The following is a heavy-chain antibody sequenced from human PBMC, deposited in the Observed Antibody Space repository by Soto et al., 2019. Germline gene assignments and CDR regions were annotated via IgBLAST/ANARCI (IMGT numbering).Heavy chain of an antibody. CDR2: ISAYNGDT. CDR1: GYTFTNYG. CDR3: ARDGGVNWFDP. Sequence: QVKLVQSGPEVKKPGASVKVSCKASGYTFTNYGISWVRQAPGQGLEWIGWISAYNGDTNYIQKLQGRVTMTTDTSSSTAYMELRNLRSDDTAVYYCARDGGVNWFDPWGQGTLVTVSS. D-gene: IGHD3-16*01. J-gene: IGHJ5*02. V-gene: IGHV1-18*01.